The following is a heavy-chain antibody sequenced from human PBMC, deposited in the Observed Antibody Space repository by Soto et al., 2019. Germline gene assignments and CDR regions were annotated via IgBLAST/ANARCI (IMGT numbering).Heavy chain of an antibody. CDR2: ISAYNGNT. CDR1: GYTFTSYG. Sequence: QVQLVQSGAEVKKPGASVKVSCKASGYTFTSYGISWVRQAPGQGLEWMGWISAYNGNTNYAQKLQGRVTMTTDTXTXTXXMELRSLRSDDTTVYYCARAAGLYYDILTGYPWDYWGQGTLVTVSS. V-gene: IGHV1-18*01. J-gene: IGHJ4*02. CDR3: ARAAGLYYDILTGYPWDY. D-gene: IGHD3-9*01.